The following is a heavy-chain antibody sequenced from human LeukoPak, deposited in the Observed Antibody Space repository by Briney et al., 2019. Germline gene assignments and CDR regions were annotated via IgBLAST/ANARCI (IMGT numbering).Heavy chain of an antibody. J-gene: IGHJ4*02. CDR2: VSGSGANT. Sequence: GSLRLSCAASGFTFDNYAMSWVRQAPGKGLEWVSAVSGSGANTYYADSVKGRFTISRDKSKNTLYLQMNSLRAEDTAVYYCARDSSGYSYGHFDYWGQGTLVTVSS. D-gene: IGHD5-18*01. CDR3: ARDSSGYSYGHFDY. V-gene: IGHV3-23*01. CDR1: GFTFDNYA.